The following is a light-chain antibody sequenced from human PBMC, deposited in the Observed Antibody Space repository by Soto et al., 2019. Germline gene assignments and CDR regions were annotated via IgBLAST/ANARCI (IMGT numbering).Light chain of an antibody. CDR1: QSVSSN. CDR3: QQYGDSPLT. J-gene: IGKJ3*01. V-gene: IGKV3D-15*02. CDR2: AAS. Sequence: IVMTHSPPTLSVSPVERATLSFRASQSVSSNLAWYQQKPGQAPRLLIYAASTRAAAVPDRFTGSGSGTDFALTISRLEPEDFGVYYCQQYGDSPLTSGPGTKVDIK.